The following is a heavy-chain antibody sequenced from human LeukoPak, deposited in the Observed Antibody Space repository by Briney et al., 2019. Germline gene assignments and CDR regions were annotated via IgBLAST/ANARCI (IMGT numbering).Heavy chain of an antibody. V-gene: IGHV1-8*01. D-gene: IGHD3-22*01. J-gene: IGHJ4*02. CDR2: LHPNSGDT. CDR1: GYTFSNYD. Sequence: ASVTVSCKASGYTFSNYDISWVRQATGQGLEWMGWLHPNSGDTGYAQKFQGRVTMTRDTPISTAYMELSSLTSEDTAVYYCARGSDLGSGYPNYWGQGTLVTVSS. CDR3: ARGSDLGSGYPNY.